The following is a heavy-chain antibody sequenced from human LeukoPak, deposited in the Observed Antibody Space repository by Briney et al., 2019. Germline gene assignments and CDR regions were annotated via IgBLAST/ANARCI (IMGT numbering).Heavy chain of an antibody. CDR2: IEQDGSDI. CDR3: ARVTAWGYFDY. Sequence: PGGSLRLSCAASGFTFSDYWMTWFRQAPGKGPERVASIEQDGSDIQYVDFVKGRFTISRDNGRNSVHLQMNSLRVEDTAVYYCARVTAWGYFDYWGQGTLVSVSS. J-gene: IGHJ4*02. V-gene: IGHV3-7*01. D-gene: IGHD1-26*01. CDR1: GFTFSDYW.